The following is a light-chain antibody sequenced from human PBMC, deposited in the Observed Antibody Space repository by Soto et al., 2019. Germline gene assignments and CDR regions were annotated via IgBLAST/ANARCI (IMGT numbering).Light chain of an antibody. Sequence: EIVLTQSPGTLSLSPGERATLSCRASQSVSSNYLAWYQQKPGQAPRLLIYGASSRATGIPDRFSGSGSGTEFSLNISRLETEDFAVYYCHQYGISPFGGGTKVEIK. CDR3: HQYGISP. V-gene: IGKV3-20*01. J-gene: IGKJ4*01. CDR2: GAS. CDR1: QSVSSNY.